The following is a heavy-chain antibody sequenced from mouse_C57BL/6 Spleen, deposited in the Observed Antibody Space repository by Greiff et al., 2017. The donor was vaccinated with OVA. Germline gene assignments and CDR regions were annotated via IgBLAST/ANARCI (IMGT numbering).Heavy chain of an antibody. V-gene: IGHV3-6*01. Sequence: ESGPGLVTPSQSLSLTCSVTGYSITSGYYWNWIRQFPGNKLEWMGYISYDGSNNYNPSLKNRISITRVTSKNQCFLKLNSVTTEDTATYYSARARIYFDYWGQGTTLTVSS. CDR1: GYSITSGYY. CDR3: ARARIYFDY. J-gene: IGHJ2*01. CDR2: ISYDGSN.